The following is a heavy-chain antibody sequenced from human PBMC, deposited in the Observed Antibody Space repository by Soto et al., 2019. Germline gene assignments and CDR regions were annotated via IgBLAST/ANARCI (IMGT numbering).Heavy chain of an antibody. CDR3: ARRFGTDDRFAS. CDR1: GGTVSSNTST. CDR2: TYYRSKWSN. Sequence: PSPTLSLTGAISGGTVSSNTSTSNWLKQSPSRGLEWLGRTYYRSKWSNDYAVSVKSRITINPDTSKNQFSLQLNSVTPDDTAVYYCARRFGTDDRFASWGQGTLVTVSS. V-gene: IGHV6-1*01. D-gene: IGHD1-7*01. J-gene: IGHJ4*02.